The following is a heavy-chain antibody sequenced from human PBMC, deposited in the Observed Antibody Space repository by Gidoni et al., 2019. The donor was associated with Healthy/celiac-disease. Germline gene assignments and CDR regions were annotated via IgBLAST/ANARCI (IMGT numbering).Heavy chain of an antibody. V-gene: IGHV3-11*06. D-gene: IGHD3-3*02. CDR1: GFTFSDYY. CDR2: ISSSSSYT. CDR3: ARDIISIPPDYYYYYGMDV. Sequence: QVQLVESGGGLVKPGGSLRLSCAASGFTFSDYYMSWIRQAPGKGLEWVSYISSSSSYTNYADSVKGRLTISRDNAKNSLYLQMNSLRAEDTAVYYCARDIISIPPDYYYYYGMDVWGQGTTVTVSS. J-gene: IGHJ6*02.